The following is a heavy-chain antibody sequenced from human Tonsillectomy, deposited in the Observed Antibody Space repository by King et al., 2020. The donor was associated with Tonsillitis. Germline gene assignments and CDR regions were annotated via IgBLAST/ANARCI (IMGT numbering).Heavy chain of an antibody. CDR2: ISYSGST. V-gene: IGHV4-59*01. D-gene: IGHD5-24*01. J-gene: IGHJ6*03. CDR3: ARERPGDGGHYYYYYMDV. Sequence: LQLQESGPGLVKPSETLSLTCTVSGGSISGYYWSWIRQPPGKGLEWIGYISYSGSTNYDPSLKSRVTISVDTSKNQFSLRLSSVTAADTAVYYCARERPGDGGHYYYYYMDVWGKGTTVTVSS. CDR1: GGSISGYY.